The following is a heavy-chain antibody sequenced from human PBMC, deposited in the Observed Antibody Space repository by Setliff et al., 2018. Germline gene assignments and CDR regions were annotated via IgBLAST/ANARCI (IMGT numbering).Heavy chain of an antibody. J-gene: IGHJ5*02. V-gene: IGHV3-74*01. D-gene: IGHD3-10*01. CDR1: GFSFSTYW. CDR2: IKSDGSSA. Sequence: HPGGSLRLSCAASGFSFSTYWMHWVRQVPGKGLVWVSRIKSDGSSATYADSVKGRFTISRDNAKNTVSLQTNSLRAEDTAVYYCARWGSLGSWGQGTLVTVSS. CDR3: ARWGSLGS.